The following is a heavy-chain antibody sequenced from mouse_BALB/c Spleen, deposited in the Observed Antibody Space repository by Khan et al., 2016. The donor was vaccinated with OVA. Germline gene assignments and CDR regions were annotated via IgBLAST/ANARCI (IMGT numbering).Heavy chain of an antibody. CDR1: GYSITSDYA. J-gene: IGHJ2*01. CDR3: ASGRLLLRYPDYFDY. D-gene: IGHD1-1*01. V-gene: IGHV3-2*02. Sequence: EVQLVESGPGLLKPSQSLSLTCTVTGYSITSDYAWNWIRQFPGNKLGWMAYIGYSGSTTYNPSLRSRISITRDTSKNQFFLQLNSVTTEDTATYYWASGRLLLRYPDYFDYWGQGTTLTVSS. CDR2: IGYSGST.